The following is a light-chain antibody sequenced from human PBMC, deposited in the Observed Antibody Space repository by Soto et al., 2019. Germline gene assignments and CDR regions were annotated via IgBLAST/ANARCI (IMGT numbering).Light chain of an antibody. V-gene: IGKV3-20*01. Sequence: EIVLTQSPGTLSLSPGERATLSCRASQIVSSSYLAWYQQKPGQAPRLLIYGASSRATGIPDRFSGSGSATDFTLTISRLEPEDFAVYFCQRYGSSPPFTFGQGTKVEI. CDR1: QIVSSSY. J-gene: IGKJ2*01. CDR2: GAS. CDR3: QRYGSSPPFT.